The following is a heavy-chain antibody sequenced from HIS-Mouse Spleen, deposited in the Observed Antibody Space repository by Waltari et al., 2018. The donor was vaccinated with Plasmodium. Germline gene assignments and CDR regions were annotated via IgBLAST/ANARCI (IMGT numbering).Heavy chain of an antibody. CDR2: IYYSGST. Sequence: QVQLQESGPGLVKPSQTLSLTCTVSGGSIRSCGYYWSWIRQHPGKGLEWIGYIYYSGSTYYNPSLKSRVTISVDTSKNQFSLKLSSVTAADTAVYYCARDRTEIRADAFDIWGQGTMVTVSS. CDR3: ARDRTEIRADAFDI. D-gene: IGHD3-3*01. V-gene: IGHV4-31*03. CDR1: GGSIRSCGYY. J-gene: IGHJ3*02.